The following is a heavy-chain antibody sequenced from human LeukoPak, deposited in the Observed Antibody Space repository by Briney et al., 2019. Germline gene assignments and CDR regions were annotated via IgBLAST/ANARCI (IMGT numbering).Heavy chain of an antibody. J-gene: IGHJ6*02. Sequence: GESLKISCKGSGYSFTSCWIDWVRQMPGKGLEWMGIIYPGDSDTRYSPSFQGQVTISADKSISTAYLQWSSLKASDAAMYYCARHTRGLADYYYYYYGMDVWGQGTTVTVSS. D-gene: IGHD5-12*01. CDR3: ARHTRGLADYYYYYYGMDV. CDR2: IYPGDSDT. V-gene: IGHV5-51*01. CDR1: GYSFTSCW.